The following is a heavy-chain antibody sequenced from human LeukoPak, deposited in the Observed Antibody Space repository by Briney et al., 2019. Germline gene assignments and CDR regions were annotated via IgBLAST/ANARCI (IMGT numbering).Heavy chain of an antibody. V-gene: IGHV4-39*07. CDR3: AGTGIAVA. J-gene: IGHJ4*02. Sequence: SETLSLTCTVSGGSIRTSSYYWGWIRQPRGKGLEWIGSIYLSGSTYYNPSPKSRVTISVDTSKNQFSLKLSSVTAADTAVYYCAGTGIAVAWGQGTLVTVSS. CDR2: IYLSGST. D-gene: IGHD6-19*01. CDR1: GGSIRTSSYY.